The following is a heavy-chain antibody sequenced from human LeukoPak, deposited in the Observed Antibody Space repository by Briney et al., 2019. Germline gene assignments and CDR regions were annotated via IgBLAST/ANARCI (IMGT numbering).Heavy chain of an antibody. Sequence: SETLSLTCTVSGGSISSYYWSWIRQPPGKGLEWIGYIYYSGSTNYNPSLKSRVTISVDTSKNQFSLKLSSVTAADTAVYYCARGPYRPIFGFRGGHFDYWGQGTLVTVSS. CDR2: IYYSGST. V-gene: IGHV4-59*12. CDR1: GGSISSYY. J-gene: IGHJ4*02. CDR3: ARGPYRPIFGFRGGHFDY. D-gene: IGHD3-10*01.